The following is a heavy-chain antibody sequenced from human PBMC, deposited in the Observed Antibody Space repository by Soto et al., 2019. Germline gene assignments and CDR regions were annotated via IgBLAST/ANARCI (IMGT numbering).Heavy chain of an antibody. D-gene: IGHD6-13*01. CDR1: GGSISSSSYY. V-gene: IGHV4-39*01. CDR2: IYYRGSN. Sequence: QLHLQESGPGLVKPSETLSLTCTVSGGSISSSSYYWGWIRQPPGPGLEWIGSIYYRGSNYYNPSLNSPVSIPVDSSNNPFSLKLSFLIAADTAVYYSASFYKHRSSWDYWGQGTLVTVFS. CDR3: ASFYKHRSSWDY. J-gene: IGHJ4*02.